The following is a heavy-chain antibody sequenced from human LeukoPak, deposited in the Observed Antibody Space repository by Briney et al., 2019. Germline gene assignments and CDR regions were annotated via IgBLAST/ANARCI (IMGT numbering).Heavy chain of an antibody. J-gene: IGHJ4*02. Sequence: GGSLRLSCSASGFTFSRSAMSWVRQAAGKGLEWVSGISGSGGDTYYTDSVKGRFTISRDSSKTTVYLQMNSLRTEDTATYYCAKEGRLTVAAVVVENYFDYWGQGTPVTVSA. V-gene: IGHV3-23*01. CDR1: GFTFSRSA. CDR2: ISGSGGDT. D-gene: IGHD3-22*01. CDR3: AKEGRLTVAAVVVENYFDY.